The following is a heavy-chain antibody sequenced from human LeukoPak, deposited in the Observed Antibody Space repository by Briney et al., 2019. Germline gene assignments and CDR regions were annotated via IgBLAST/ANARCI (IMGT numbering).Heavy chain of an antibody. D-gene: IGHD3-22*01. CDR3: ARRDSRGFSFDY. CDR2: INPSAGST. V-gene: IGHV1-46*01. Sequence: ASVKVSCKASGYTFTTYYMHWVRQAPGQGLEWMGIINPSAGSTSYAQKFQGRVTMTTDTSTGTVYMGLSSLRSEDTAMYYCARRDSRGFSFDYWGQGTLVTVSS. J-gene: IGHJ4*02. CDR1: GYTFTTYY.